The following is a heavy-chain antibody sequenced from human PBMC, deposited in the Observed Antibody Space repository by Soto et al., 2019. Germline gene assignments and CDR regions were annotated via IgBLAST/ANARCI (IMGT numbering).Heavy chain of an antibody. CDR1: GASINNNDYY. CDR3: ARMSYFYDKWYFDL. V-gene: IGHV4-30-4*01. J-gene: IGHJ2*01. D-gene: IGHD3-22*01. CDR2: VYYSGST. Sequence: QLQESGPGLVMPSQTLSLTCTVSGASINNNDYYWSWIRQTPAKGLEWIGYVYYSGSTDYIPALKSRLSMSIDKSQNQFTLKLNSVTAADTATYYCARMSYFYDKWYFDLWGRGTLVTVSS.